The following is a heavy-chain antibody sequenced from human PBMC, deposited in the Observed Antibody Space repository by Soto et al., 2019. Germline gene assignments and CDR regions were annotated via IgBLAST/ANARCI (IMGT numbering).Heavy chain of an antibody. CDR3: VRGPSDHKLRLVEWPYGDY. D-gene: IGHD3-3*01. CDR1: GFIVSSNR. V-gene: IGHV3-53*01. J-gene: IGHJ4*02. Sequence: GGSLRLSCVASGFIVSSNRMSWVRQAPGKGLEWVSVIYSGHTTYYADSVEGRFTISRDDSKNTLYLQMNSLRVEDTAVYYCVRGPSDHKLRLVEWPYGDYWGQGALVTVSS. CDR2: IYSGHTT.